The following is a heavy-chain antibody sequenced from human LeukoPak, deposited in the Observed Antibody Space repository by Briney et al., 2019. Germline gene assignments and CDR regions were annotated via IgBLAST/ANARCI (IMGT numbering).Heavy chain of an antibody. CDR1: GGSISSFF. D-gene: IGHD3-10*01. CDR2: IYYNGVT. CDR3: ARDRVIGEGYYMDV. V-gene: IGHV4-59*12. Sequence: PSETLSLTCSVSGGSISSFFWSWIRQPPGKGLEWIGYIYYNGVTNYNPSLESRVTISVDTSKNQFSLKPSSVTAADTAVYYCARDRVIGEGYYMDVWGKGTTVTVSS. J-gene: IGHJ6*03.